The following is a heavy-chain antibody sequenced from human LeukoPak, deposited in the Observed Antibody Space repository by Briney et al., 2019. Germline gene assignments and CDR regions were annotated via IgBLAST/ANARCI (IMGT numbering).Heavy chain of an antibody. V-gene: IGHV3-30*02. CDR2: IRYDGSNK. CDR1: GFTFSSYG. D-gene: IGHD6-6*01. CDR3: ARDGGWYSSSPRGFDY. Sequence: PGGSLRLSCAASGFTFSSYGMHWVRQAPGKGLEWVAFIRYDGSNKYYADSVKGRFTISRDNSKNTLYLQMNSLRAEDTAVYYCARDGGWYSSSPRGFDYWGQGTLVTVSS. J-gene: IGHJ4*02.